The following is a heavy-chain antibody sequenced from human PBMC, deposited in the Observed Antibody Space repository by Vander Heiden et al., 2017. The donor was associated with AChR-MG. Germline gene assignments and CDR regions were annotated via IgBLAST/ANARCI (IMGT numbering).Heavy chain of an antibody. J-gene: IGHJ4*02. CDR2: ISSSSSTI. CDR1: GFTFSSYS. D-gene: IGHD3-22*01. CDR3: ARGGVTYYYDSSQGY. Sequence: EVQLVESGGGLVQPGGSLRLSCAASGFTFSSYSMNWVRQAPGKGLEWVSYISSSSSTIYYADSVKGRFTISRDNAKNSLYLQMNSLRDEDTAVYYCARGGVTYYYDSSQGYWGQGTLVTVSS. V-gene: IGHV3-48*02.